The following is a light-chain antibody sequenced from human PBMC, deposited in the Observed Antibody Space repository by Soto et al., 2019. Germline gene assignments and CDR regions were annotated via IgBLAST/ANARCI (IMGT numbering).Light chain of an antibody. CDR2: GAS. Sequence: DIVLTQAPVTLSLSPGERATLSCRASQSVSSSYLAWYQQKPGQAPRLLIYGASSRATGIPDRFSGSGSGTDFTLTISRLEPEDFAVYYCHRYGSSPLTFGGGTKVDIK. CDR1: QSVSSSY. CDR3: HRYGSSPLT. J-gene: IGKJ4*01. V-gene: IGKV3-20*01.